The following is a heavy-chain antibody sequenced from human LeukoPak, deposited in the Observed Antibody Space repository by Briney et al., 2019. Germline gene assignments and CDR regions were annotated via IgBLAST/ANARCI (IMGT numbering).Heavy chain of an antibody. J-gene: IGHJ4*02. V-gene: IGHV4-30-4*01. Sequence: SETLSLTCTVSGGSISSGGYYWSWIRQPPGKGLEWIGYIYYSGSTYYNPSLKSRVTISVDTSKNQFSLKLSSVTAADTAVYYCARANYDFWSGYYFDYWAREPWSPSPQ. CDR2: IYYSGST. CDR1: GGSISSGGYY. CDR3: ARANYDFWSGYYFDY. D-gene: IGHD3-3*01.